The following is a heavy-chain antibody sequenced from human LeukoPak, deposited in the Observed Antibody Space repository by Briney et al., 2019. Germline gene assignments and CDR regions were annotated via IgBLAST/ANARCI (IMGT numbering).Heavy chain of an antibody. CDR2: IYYSGST. Sequence: PSETLSLTCTVSGGSINDYYWTWLRQPPGKGLEWIGYIYYSGSTNYNPSLKSRVTISLDTPKNQFSLKLSSVTAADTAIYYCARIYGSYSPDYWGQGTLVTVSS. V-gene: IGHV4-59*01. J-gene: IGHJ4*02. CDR1: GGSINDYY. CDR3: ARIYGSYSPDY. D-gene: IGHD3-10*01.